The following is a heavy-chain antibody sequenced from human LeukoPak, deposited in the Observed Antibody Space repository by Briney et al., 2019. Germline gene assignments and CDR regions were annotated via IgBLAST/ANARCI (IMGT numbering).Heavy chain of an antibody. J-gene: IGHJ5*02. Sequence: PSETLSLTCTVSGGSISSFYWSWIRQPPGKGLEWIGYIYTSGSTNYNPSLKSRVTISVDTSKNQFSLKLSSVTAADTAVYYCARQAEAWGIAAAGKGWFDPWGQGTLVTVSS. D-gene: IGHD6-13*01. CDR3: ARQAEAWGIAAAGKGWFDP. V-gene: IGHV4-4*09. CDR1: GGSISSFY. CDR2: IYTSGST.